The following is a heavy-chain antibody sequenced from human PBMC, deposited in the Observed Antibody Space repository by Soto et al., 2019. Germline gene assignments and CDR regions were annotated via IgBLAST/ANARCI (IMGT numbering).Heavy chain of an antibody. V-gene: IGHV3-21*01. J-gene: IGHJ6*02. CDR1: GFTFSSYP. CDR3: ARAQSMDRSYGMDV. CDR2: ISSSSSYR. Sequence: PGGSLRLSCAASGFTFSSYPMNWVRQAPGRGLEWVSSISSSSSYRYYADSVKGRFTISRDNAKYSLYLQMNSLRAEDTAVYYCARAQSMDRSYGMDVWGQGTTVTGSS.